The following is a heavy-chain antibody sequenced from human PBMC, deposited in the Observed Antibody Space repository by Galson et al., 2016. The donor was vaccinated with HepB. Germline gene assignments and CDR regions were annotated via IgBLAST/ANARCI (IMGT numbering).Heavy chain of an antibody. CDR2: IYNDGTA. CDR1: GFTVSRDY. J-gene: IGHJ5*02. Sequence: SLRLSCAASGFTVSRDYMTWVRQAPGKGLEWVSIIYNDGTAYYADSVKGRFTISRDSSKNTLYLQMNSLRAEDTAVYYCARDLGALGPWGQGTLVTVSS. V-gene: IGHV3-66*01. CDR3: ARDLGALGP. D-gene: IGHD3-16*01.